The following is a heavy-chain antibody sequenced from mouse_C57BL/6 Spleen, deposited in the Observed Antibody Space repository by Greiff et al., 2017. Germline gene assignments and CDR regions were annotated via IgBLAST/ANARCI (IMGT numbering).Heavy chain of an antibody. CDR2: IDPEDGET. D-gene: IGHD1-1*01. Sequence: DVLLVESGAELVKPGASVKLSCKASGFTIKDYYMHWVKQRTEQGLEWIGRIDPEDGETKYAAKFQGKATITADTSSNTAYLHRSSLTSEDPAVYYCGRGRKYYGSSYDDYWGQGTPLTVSS. J-gene: IGHJ2*01. CDR1: GFTIKDYY. CDR3: GRGRKYYGSSYDDY. V-gene: IGHV14-2*01.